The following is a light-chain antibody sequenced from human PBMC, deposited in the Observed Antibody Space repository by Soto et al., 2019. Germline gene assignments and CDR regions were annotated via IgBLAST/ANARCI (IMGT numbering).Light chain of an antibody. CDR1: QSVSSSY. J-gene: IGKJ4*01. CDR2: GAS. Sequence: EIVLTQSPGTLSLSPGERATLSCRASQSVSSSYLAWYQQKPGQAPRLLIYGASSRATGIPSRFSGRGSGTDFTFTISGLQPEDFATYYCQQYDTLPLTFGGGTKVDIK. V-gene: IGKV3-20*01. CDR3: QQYDTLPLT.